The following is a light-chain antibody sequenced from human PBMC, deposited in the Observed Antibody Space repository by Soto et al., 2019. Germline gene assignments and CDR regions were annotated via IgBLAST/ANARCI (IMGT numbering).Light chain of an antibody. Sequence: EIGMTQSPATLSVSPGERATLSCRASSSVSNHLAWYQQKPGQAPRLIIYGASTRATGIPARFSGSGSGTEFTLTISSLQSEDFAVYYCQQSNNWPYTFGQGTKVDI. V-gene: IGKV3-15*01. CDR2: GAS. CDR1: SSVSNH. J-gene: IGKJ2*01. CDR3: QQSNNWPYT.